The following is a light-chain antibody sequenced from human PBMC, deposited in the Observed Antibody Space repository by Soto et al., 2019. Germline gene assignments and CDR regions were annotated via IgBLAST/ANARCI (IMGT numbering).Light chain of an antibody. J-gene: IGLJ2*01. CDR2: DTS. Sequence: QAVVTQEPSLTVSPGGTVTLTCGSSTGAVTSGHYPYWFQQKPGQAPRTLIYDTSNKHSWTPARFSGSLLGGNAALTLSGEQPEDAAECYCLLSDSGARVFGGGTKLTVL. CDR3: LLSDSGARV. CDR1: TGAVTSGHY. V-gene: IGLV7-46*01.